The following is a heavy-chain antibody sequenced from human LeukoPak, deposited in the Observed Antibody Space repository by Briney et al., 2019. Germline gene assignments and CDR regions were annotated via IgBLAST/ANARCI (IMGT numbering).Heavy chain of an antibody. CDR2: IYYSGST. V-gene: IGHV4-59*12. CDR3: ARAGRGGFDFDY. CDR1: GGSISSYY. D-gene: IGHD3-16*01. J-gene: IGHJ4*02. Sequence: SETLSLTCTVSGGSISSYYWSWIRQPPGKGLEWIGYIYYSGSTNYNPSLKSRVTISVDTSKNQFSLKLSSVTAADTAVYSCARAGRGGFDFDYWGQGALVTVSS.